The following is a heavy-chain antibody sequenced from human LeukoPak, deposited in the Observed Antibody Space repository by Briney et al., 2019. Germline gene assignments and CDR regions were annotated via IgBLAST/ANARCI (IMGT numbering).Heavy chain of an antibody. Sequence: KASETLSLTCTVSGGSVSSGSYYWSEIRQPPGKGLEWIGYIYYTGTTSYNPSLKSRVTIAVDTSKNHLSMKLSSVTPADTAVYYCATHHGDSGRFYSYYFDSWGQGILATVSS. D-gene: IGHD3-10*01. CDR3: ATHHGDSGRFYSYYFDS. V-gene: IGHV4-61*03. J-gene: IGHJ4*02. CDR2: IYYTGTT. CDR1: GGSVSSGSYY.